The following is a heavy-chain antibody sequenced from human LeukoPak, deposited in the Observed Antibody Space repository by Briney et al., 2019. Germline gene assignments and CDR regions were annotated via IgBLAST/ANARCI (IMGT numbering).Heavy chain of an antibody. CDR1: GGSFSRYY. D-gene: IGHD5-24*01. Sequence: PSETLSLTRAVYGGSFSRYYWSWIRQSPGRGLEWIAEIDHHGDTHYNPSVKSRVTISVDTSKNQFSLKVRSLSAADTAVYYCARGATISETGYFDFWGQGTLVTVSS. CDR3: ARGATISETGYFDF. J-gene: IGHJ4*03. CDR2: IDHHGDT. V-gene: IGHV4-34*01.